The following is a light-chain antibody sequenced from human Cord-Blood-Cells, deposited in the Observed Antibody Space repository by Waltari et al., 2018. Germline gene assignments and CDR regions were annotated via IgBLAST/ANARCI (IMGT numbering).Light chain of an antibody. J-gene: IGKJ1*01. CDR3: QQYNSYST. CDR1: QSISSW. CDR2: DAS. Sequence: DIQMTQSPSTLFASVGDRVPITCRASQSISSWLAWYQQKPGKAPKLLIYDASSLESGVPSRFSGSGSGTEFTLTISSLQPDDFATYYCQQYNSYSTFGQGTNVEIK. V-gene: IGKV1-5*01.